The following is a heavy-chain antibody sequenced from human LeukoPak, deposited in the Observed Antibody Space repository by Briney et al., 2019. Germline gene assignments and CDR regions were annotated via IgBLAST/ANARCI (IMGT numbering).Heavy chain of an antibody. V-gene: IGHV4-39*02. Sequence: PSETLSLTCTVSGGSISSSSYYWGWIHQPPGKGLEWIGSIYYSGSTYYNPSLKSRVTISVDTSKNQFSLKLSSVTAADTAVYYCARERSYYDMDVWGQGTTVTVSS. J-gene: IGHJ6*02. CDR2: IYYSGST. CDR1: GGSISSSSYY. CDR3: ARERSYYDMDV.